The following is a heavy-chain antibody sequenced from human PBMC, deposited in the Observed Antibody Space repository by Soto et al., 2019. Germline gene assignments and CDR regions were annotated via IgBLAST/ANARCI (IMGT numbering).Heavy chain of an antibody. J-gene: IGHJ6*02. D-gene: IGHD6-13*01. CDR3: ARDGRVAAAGTLGMDV. V-gene: IGHV3-21*01. CDR1: GFTFSSYS. CDR2: ISSSSSYI. Sequence: LRLSCAASGFTFSSYSMNWVRQAPGKGLEWVSSISSSSSYIYYADSVKGRFTISRDNAKNSLYLQMNSLRAEDTAVYYCARDGRVAAAGTLGMDVWGQGTTVTVSS.